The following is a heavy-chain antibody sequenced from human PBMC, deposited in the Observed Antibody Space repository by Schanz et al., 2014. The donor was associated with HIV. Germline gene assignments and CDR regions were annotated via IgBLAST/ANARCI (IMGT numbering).Heavy chain of an antibody. CDR1: GFTFSEHY. J-gene: IGHJ3*01. V-gene: IGHV3-11*01. CDR2: FSNGGSTI. D-gene: IGHD1-1*01. Sequence: QVQLVESGGDLVKPGGSLRLSCAASGFTFSEHYMYWVRQAPGKGLESFSYFSNGGSTIHYADSVKGRFTISRDNANSSLFLQMNGLKAEDTAIYYCARRRWGAFDFWGPGTKVTVSS. CDR3: ARRRWGAFDF.